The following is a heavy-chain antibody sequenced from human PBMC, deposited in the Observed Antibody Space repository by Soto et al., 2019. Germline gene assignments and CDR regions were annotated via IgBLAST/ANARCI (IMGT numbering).Heavy chain of an antibody. J-gene: IGHJ6*02. CDR3: AKKGYFDYYGMDV. V-gene: IGHV3-23*01. Sequence: GGSLRLSCAASGFTFSSYAMSWVRQAPGKGLEWVSAISGSGGSTYYADSVKGRFTISRDNCKNTLYLQMNSLRAEDTAVYYCAKKGYFDYYGMDVWGQGTTVTVSS. CDR2: ISGSGGST. CDR1: GFTFSSYA. D-gene: IGHD3-9*01.